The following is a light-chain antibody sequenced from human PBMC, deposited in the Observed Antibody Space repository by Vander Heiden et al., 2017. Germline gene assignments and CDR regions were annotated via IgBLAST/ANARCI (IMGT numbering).Light chain of an antibody. Sequence: EIVLTQSPGTLSLSPGQRAPLSCRASQSVSSSYLAWYQQKPGQAPRLLIYGASSRATGIPDRFSGSGSGTDFTLTINRLEPEDFAVYYCQQYGSSPRTFGQGTKVEIK. CDR3: QQYGSSPRT. V-gene: IGKV3-20*01. J-gene: IGKJ1*01. CDR2: GAS. CDR1: QSVSSSY.